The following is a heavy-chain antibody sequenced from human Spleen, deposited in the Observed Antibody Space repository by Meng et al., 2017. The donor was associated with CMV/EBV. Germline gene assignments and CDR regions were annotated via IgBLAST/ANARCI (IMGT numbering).Heavy chain of an antibody. Sequence: KVSCKGSGYTFTSYYIGWVRQMPGKGLEWMGIIYPSDSDIKYSPSFQGQVTISVDKSITTAYLQWGSLKASDTAMYYCARHGDTMVSGRAFDIWGQGTMVTVSS. V-gene: IGHV5-51*01. D-gene: IGHD3-10*01. J-gene: IGHJ3*02. CDR2: IYPSDSDI. CDR3: ARHGDTMVSGRAFDI. CDR1: GYTFTSYY.